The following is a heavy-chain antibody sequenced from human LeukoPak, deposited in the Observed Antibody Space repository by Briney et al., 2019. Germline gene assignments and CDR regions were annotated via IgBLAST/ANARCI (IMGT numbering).Heavy chain of an antibody. CDR2: INHSGST. Sequence: SETLSLTCAIEGGSFSGYYWSWIRQPPGKGLEWIGEINHSGSTNYSPSLKSRVTMSVDTSKNQFSLKVTSVTAADTAVYYCARGDRSRLSYFDYWGQGTLVTVSS. V-gene: IGHV4-34*01. J-gene: IGHJ4*02. D-gene: IGHD3-16*01. CDR3: ARGDRSRLSYFDY. CDR1: GGSFSGYY.